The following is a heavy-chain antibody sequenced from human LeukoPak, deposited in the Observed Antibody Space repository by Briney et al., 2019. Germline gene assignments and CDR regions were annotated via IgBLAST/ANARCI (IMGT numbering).Heavy chain of an antibody. V-gene: IGHV4-34*01. D-gene: IGHD3-10*01. J-gene: IGHJ5*02. CDR3: ARHPPRYYGSGSYP. CDR1: GGSFSGYS. Sequence: SETLSLTCAVYGGSFSGYSWSWIRQPPGKGLEWIGEINHSGSTNYNPSLKSRVTMSVDTSKNQFSLKLSSVTAADTAVYYCARHPPRYYGSGSYPWGQGTLVTVSS. CDR2: INHSGST.